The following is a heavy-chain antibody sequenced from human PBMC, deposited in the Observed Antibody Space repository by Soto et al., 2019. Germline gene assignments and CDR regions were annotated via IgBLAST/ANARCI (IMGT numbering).Heavy chain of an antibody. Sequence: EVQLLESGGDLVQPGGSLRLSCAASGFTLSNYAMSWVRQAPGKGLEWVSTFSGTGGYTYYADSVKGRFTISRDDSKNTLFLHMNSLRAADTAVYYCARGQRALITYGPFDPWGHRTLVTVSS. D-gene: IGHD4-17*01. V-gene: IGHV3-23*01. CDR1: GFTLSNYA. CDR3: ARGQRALITYGPFDP. CDR2: FSGTGGYT. J-gene: IGHJ5*02.